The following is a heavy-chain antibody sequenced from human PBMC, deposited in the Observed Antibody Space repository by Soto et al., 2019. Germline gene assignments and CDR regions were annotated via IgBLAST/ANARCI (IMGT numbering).Heavy chain of an antibody. CDR2: ISAYDDNT. J-gene: IGHJ6*02. CDR3: ARGAYYDSSGSRNYHYYGMNV. CDR1: GYRFTSYG. D-gene: IGHD3-22*01. V-gene: IGHV1-18*01. Sequence: ASVKVSCKASGYRFTSYGISWVRQAPGQGLEWLGWISAYDDNTKYAQTLQGRVSMSTDTSTNTAYMELRSLRSDDTAMYYCARGAYYDSSGSRNYHYYGMNVWG.